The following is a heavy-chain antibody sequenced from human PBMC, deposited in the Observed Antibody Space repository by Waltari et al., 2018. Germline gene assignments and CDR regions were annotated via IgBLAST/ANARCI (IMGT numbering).Heavy chain of an antibody. CDR3: TRSFQRVIEVVAFFDS. D-gene: IGHD3-22*01. CDR1: GFAFHKYT. Sequence: EVQLVESGGGLVKPGGSLRLSCAASGFAFHKYTLNWVRQAPGKGLEWISSISSTSSFIYYADSVKGRFTLSRDNSNNSLYLQMSGLRAEDTAVYYCTRSFQRVIEVVAFFDSWGQGALVTVSS. J-gene: IGHJ4*02. CDR2: ISSTSSFI. V-gene: IGHV3-21*06.